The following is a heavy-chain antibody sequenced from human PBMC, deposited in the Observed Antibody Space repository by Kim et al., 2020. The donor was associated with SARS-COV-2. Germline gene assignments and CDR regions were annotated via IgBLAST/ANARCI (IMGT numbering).Heavy chain of an antibody. J-gene: IGHJ4*02. V-gene: IGHV3-23*01. Sequence: GGSLRLSCAASGFTFSSYAMSWVRQAPGKGLEWVSAISGSGGSTYYADSVKGRFTISRDNSKNTLYLQMNSLRAEDTAVYYCAKDPDRLQDYGGNFFDYWGQGTLVTVSS. CDR1: GFTFSSYA. D-gene: IGHD4-17*01. CDR3: AKDPDRLQDYGGNFFDY. CDR2: ISGSGGST.